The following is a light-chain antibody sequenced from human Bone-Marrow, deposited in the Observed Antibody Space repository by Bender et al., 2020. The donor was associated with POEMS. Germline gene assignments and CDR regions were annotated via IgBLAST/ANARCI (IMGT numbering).Light chain of an antibody. CDR3: NSYTNSYKVV. J-gene: IGLJ2*01. Sequence: QSALTQPASVSGSPGQSITISCTGTSSDIGSYNLVSWYQQHPGKAPKLMIYEVSNRPSGVSNRFSGSKSGNTASLTISGLQAEDEADYYCNSYTNSYKVVFGGGTKLTVL. V-gene: IGLV2-14*02. CDR1: SSDIGSYNL. CDR2: EVS.